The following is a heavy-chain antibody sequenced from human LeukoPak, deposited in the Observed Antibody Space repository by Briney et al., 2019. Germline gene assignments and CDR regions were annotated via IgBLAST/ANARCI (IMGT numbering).Heavy chain of an antibody. CDR2: IYHSGST. V-gene: IGHV4-30-2*01. J-gene: IGHJ4*02. D-gene: IGHD3-22*01. Sequence: PSETLSLTCTVSGGSISSGGYYWSWIRQPPGKGLEWIGYIYHSGSTYYNPSLKSRVTISVDRSKNQFSLKLSSVTAADTAVYYCARFGSVIEVYFDYWGQGTLVTVSS. CDR3: ARFGSVIEVYFDY. CDR1: GGSISSGGYY.